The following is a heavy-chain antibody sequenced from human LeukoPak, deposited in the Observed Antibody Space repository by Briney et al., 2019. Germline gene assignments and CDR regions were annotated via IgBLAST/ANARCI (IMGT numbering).Heavy chain of an antibody. CDR3: ARPRYFDWLFDY. CDR1: GGSFSGYY. D-gene: IGHD3-9*01. J-gene: IGHJ4*02. V-gene: IGHV4-34*01. Sequence: PSETLSLTCAVYGGSFSGYYWSWIRQPPGKGLEWIGEINHSGSTNYNPSLKSRVTISVDTSKNQFSLKLSSVTAADTAVYYCARPRYFDWLFDYWGQGTLVTVSS. CDR2: INHSGST.